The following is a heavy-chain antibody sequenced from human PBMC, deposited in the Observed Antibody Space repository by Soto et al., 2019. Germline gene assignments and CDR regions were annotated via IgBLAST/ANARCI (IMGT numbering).Heavy chain of an antibody. D-gene: IGHD6-13*01. V-gene: IGHV4-59*01. J-gene: IGHJ4*02. CDR1: GVSIISYY. CDR3: ARSELAAAGNYFAY. Sequence: QVQLQESGPGLVKPSETLSLTCTVSGVSIISYYCSWIRQPPGKGLEWIGYIYYTGRSNYNPSLKSRVSISVDTSKNLFSLTLSSVTAADTAVYYCARSELAAAGNYFAYWGKGTLVTVSS. CDR2: IYYTGRS.